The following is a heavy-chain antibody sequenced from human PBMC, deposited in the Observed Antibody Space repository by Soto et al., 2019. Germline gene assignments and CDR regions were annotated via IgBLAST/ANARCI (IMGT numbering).Heavy chain of an antibody. Sequence: QITLKESGPTLVKPTQTLTLTCTFSGFSVSTSGVGVAWIRQSPGKALEWLALIYWDNDKRHSPFLQSRVTITKDTSKNQVVLTMTNMDPVDTATYYCAHKGGRGAGMDVWGQGTTVTVSS. CDR3: AHKGGRGAGMDV. CDR2: IYWDNDK. CDR1: GFSVSTSGVG. D-gene: IGHD2-15*01. J-gene: IGHJ6*02. V-gene: IGHV2-5*02.